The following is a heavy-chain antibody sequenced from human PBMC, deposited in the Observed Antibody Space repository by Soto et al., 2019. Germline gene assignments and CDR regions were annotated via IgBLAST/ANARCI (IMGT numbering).Heavy chain of an antibody. CDR1: GFTFSSYG. V-gene: IGHV3-33*01. CDR2: IWYDGSNK. D-gene: IGHD4-17*01. J-gene: IGHJ6*02. Sequence: QPGGSLRLSCAASGFTFSSYGMHWVRQAPGKGLEWVAVIWYDGSNKYYADSVKGRFTISRDNSKNTLYLQMNSLRAEDTAVYYCARDMIPDRYGDDVHYYYYGMDVWGQGTTVTVSS. CDR3: ARDMIPDRYGDDVHYYYYGMDV.